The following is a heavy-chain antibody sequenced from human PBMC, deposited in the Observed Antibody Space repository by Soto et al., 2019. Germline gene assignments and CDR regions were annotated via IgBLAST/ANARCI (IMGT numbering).Heavy chain of an antibody. CDR3: ERLGGDCSSTSCSSVEAFDL. CDR1: GGTFSSYT. CDR2: IIPILGIA. Sequence: QVQLVQSGAEVKKPGSSVKVSCKASGGTFSSYTISWGRQAPGQGLEWMGRIIPILGIANYAQKFQRRVTITADKSTSTAYMELSSLRSEDTAVYYCERLGGDCSSTSCSSVEAFDLWGQGTMVTVSS. V-gene: IGHV1-69*02. D-gene: IGHD2-2*01. J-gene: IGHJ3*01.